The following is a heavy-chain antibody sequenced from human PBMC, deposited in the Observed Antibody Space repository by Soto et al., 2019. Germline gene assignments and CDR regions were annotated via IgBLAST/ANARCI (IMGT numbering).Heavy chain of an antibody. CDR2: IIPLFGTA. D-gene: IGHD2-15*01. J-gene: IGHJ4*02. Sequence: QVQLVQSGAEVKKPGSSVKVSCKASGGTFSTYAINWVRQAPGHGLEWMGGIIPLFGTAKYAQKFQDRVTLTADESTSTANMELRSLSSEDTAVYYCARDYGHDCSGGNCYFYFWGQGTLVSVSS. V-gene: IGHV1-69*01. CDR3: ARDYGHDCSGGNCYFYF. CDR1: GGTFSTYA.